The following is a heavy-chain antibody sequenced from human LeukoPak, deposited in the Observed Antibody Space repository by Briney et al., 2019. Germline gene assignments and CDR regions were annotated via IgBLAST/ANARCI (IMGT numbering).Heavy chain of an antibody. CDR3: ARGLKPYCTNGICYTGDY. CDR2: INPSGSS. Sequence: SETLSLTCGVYGGSFSTYYWNWIRQPPGKGLEWIGEINPSGSSNYNPSLKSRVTISVDTSKNLFSLRLSSVTAADTAVYYCARGLKPYCTNGICYTGDYWGQGTLVTVSS. J-gene: IGHJ4*02. CDR1: GGSFSTYY. V-gene: IGHV4-34*01. D-gene: IGHD2-8*01.